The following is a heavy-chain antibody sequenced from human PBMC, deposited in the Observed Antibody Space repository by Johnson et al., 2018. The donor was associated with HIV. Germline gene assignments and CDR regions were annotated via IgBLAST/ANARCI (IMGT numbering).Heavy chain of an antibody. CDR1: GFTFDDYA. CDR2: ISWNSGSI. Sequence: VQLVESGGGLVQPGRSLRLSCAASGFTFDDYAMHWVRQAPGKGLEWVSGISWNSGSIGYADSVKGRFTISRDNAKNSLYLQMNSLRAEDTAMYYCARGWVGATLRAFDIWGQGTMVTVSS. CDR3: ARGWVGATLRAFDI. D-gene: IGHD1-26*01. V-gene: IGHV3-9*01. J-gene: IGHJ3*02.